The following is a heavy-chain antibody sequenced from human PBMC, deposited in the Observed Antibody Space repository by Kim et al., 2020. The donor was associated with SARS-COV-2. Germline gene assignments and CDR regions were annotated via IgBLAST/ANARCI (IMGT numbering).Heavy chain of an antibody. J-gene: IGHJ6*02. D-gene: IGHD2-15*01. CDR2: IYYSGST. CDR1: GGSISSSSYY. Sequence: SETLSLTCTVSGGSISSSSYYWGWIRQPPGKGLEWIGSIYYSGSTYYNPSLKSRVTISVDTSKNQFSLKLSSVTAADTAVYYCARQYCSGGSCWGVYYYYGMDVWGQGTTVTVSS. CDR3: ARQYCSGGSCWGVYYYYGMDV. V-gene: IGHV4-39*01.